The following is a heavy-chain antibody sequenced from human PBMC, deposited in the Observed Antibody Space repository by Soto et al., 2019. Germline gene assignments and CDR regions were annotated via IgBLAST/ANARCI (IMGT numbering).Heavy chain of an antibody. D-gene: IGHD2-21*02. J-gene: IGHJ5*02. CDR3: ARVGPYCGGDCYSPPP. Sequence: SETLSLTCAVYGGSFSGYYWSWIRQPPGKGLEWIGEINHSGSTNYNPSLKSRVTISVDASENHFSLKLSSVTAADTAVYYCARVGPYCGGDCYSPPPWGQGTLVTVS. CDR1: GGSFSGYY. V-gene: IGHV4-34*01. CDR2: INHSGST.